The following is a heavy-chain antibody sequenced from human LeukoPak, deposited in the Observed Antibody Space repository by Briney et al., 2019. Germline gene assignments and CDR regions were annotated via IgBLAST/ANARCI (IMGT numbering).Heavy chain of an antibody. V-gene: IGHV3-48*01. CDR3: ARDLYSRNFDY. D-gene: IGHD5-18*01. CDR2: ISSSSSTI. CDR1: GFTFSSYS. Sequence: GGSLRLSCAASGFTFSSYSMNWVRQAPGKGLEWVSYISSSSSTIYYADSAKGRFTISRDISKNTLYLQMDSLRAEDTAVYYCARDLYSRNFDYWGQGTLVTVSS. J-gene: IGHJ4*02.